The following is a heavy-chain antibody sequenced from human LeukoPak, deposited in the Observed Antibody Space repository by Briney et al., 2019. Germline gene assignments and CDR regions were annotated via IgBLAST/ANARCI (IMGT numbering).Heavy chain of an antibody. CDR2: ITSSGRAV. V-gene: IGHV3-48*04. CDR3: ARTDGLDI. CDR1: GFSVSSYN. Sequence: PGGSLRLSCAASGFSVSSYNMNWVRQAPGKGLEWISYITSSGRAVYYADSVRGRFTMSRDSAKNSLYLQMNSLRAEDAALYCCARTDGLDIWGQGTMVTVSS. J-gene: IGHJ3*02.